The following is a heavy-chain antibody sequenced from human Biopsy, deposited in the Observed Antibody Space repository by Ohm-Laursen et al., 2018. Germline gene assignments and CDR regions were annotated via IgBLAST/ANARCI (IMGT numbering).Heavy chain of an antibody. CDR1: GFPFSDYY. CDR3: ARDTRWSPHHMDV. CDR2: ISSGGTTI. D-gene: IGHD4-23*01. J-gene: IGHJ6*02. V-gene: IGHV3-11*01. Sequence: SLRLSCAASGFPFSDYYMGWIRQAPGKGLEWVSYISSGGTTIYYADSVKGRFTISRDNAKNSLYLQMNSLRADDTAVYYCARDTRWSPHHMDVWGQGTTVTVSS.